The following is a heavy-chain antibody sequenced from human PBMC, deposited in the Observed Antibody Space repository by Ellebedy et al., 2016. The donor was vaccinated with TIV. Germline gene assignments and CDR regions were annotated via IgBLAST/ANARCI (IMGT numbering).Heavy chain of an antibody. Sequence: MPSETLSLTCSVSGGSTSSSSYYWAWIRQPPGKGLEWIGSIYYTWYTYYNPSLKSRGTISVDTSKDQFSLKLTSVTAADTAVYYCARSGIAVAGLADYWGQGILVTVSS. CDR3: ARSGIAVAGLADY. CDR1: GGSTSSSSYY. V-gene: IGHV4-39*01. D-gene: IGHD6-19*01. J-gene: IGHJ4*02. CDR2: IYYTWYT.